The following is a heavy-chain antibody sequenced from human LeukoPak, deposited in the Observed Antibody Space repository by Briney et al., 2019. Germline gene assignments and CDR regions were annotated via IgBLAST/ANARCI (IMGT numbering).Heavy chain of an antibody. J-gene: IGHJ2*01. CDR3: ARDAYNEEDWYFDL. CDR1: GFTFSSYD. V-gene: IGHV3-30-3*01. D-gene: IGHD5-24*01. CDR2: ISYDGNNK. Sequence: GGSRRLSCAASGFTFSSYDMHWVRQAPGKGLEWVAAISYDGNNKYYADSVKGRFTISRDNSEKTLYLQMNSLRAEDTAVYYCARDAYNEEDWYFDLWGRGILVTVSS.